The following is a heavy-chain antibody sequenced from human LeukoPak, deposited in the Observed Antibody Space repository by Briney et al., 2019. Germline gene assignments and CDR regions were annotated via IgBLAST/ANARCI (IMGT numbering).Heavy chain of an antibody. V-gene: IGHV4-4*07. CDR2: VFRTG. D-gene: IGHD1-1*01. Sequence: PSETLSLTCTVSGGSVSNSYWSWIRQPAGKGLEWIGRVFRTGDYNPSLKSRVTMSVDTSKNQFSLILSSATVADTAVYYCARGPGALTKEASDIWGQGTVVTVSS. J-gene: IGHJ3*02. CDR3: ARGPGALTKEASDI. CDR1: GGSVSNSY.